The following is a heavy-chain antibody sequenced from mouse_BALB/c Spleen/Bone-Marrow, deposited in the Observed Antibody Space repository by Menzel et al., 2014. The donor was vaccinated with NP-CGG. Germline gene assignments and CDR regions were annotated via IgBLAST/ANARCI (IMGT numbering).Heavy chain of an antibody. V-gene: IGHV5-9-4*01. CDR2: ISSGGSST. Sequence: EVKLVESGGGLVKPGGSLKLSCAASGFTFSSYAMSWVRQSPETRLEWVAEISSGGSSTYYPDTVTGRCTISRDNAKNTLYLKMSSLRSEDTAMYYCARDRYGNYPWLAYGGQGTLVTVSA. CDR3: ARDRYGNYPWLAY. CDR1: GFTFSSYA. D-gene: IGHD2-10*02. J-gene: IGHJ3*01.